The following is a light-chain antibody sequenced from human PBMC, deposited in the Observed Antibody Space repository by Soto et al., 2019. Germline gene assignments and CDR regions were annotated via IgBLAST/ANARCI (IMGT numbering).Light chain of an antibody. V-gene: IGKV3-20*01. Sequence: EILLTQSPGTLSLSPGDGATLSCRASQSVSSGYLAWYQHIPGQAPRLLIYGTSTRATGIPDRFSGSGSGTDFTLTISRLEPEDFAMYYCQQHRTSPYTFGQGTKVDIK. CDR3: QQHRTSPYT. CDR1: QSVSSGY. CDR2: GTS. J-gene: IGKJ2*01.